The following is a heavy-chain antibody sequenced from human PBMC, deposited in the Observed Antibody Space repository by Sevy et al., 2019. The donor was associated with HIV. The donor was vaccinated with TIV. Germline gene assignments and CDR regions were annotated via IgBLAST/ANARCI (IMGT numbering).Heavy chain of an antibody. CDR1: GFTFSDYY. Sequence: GGSLRLSCAASGFTFSDYYMSWIHQAPGKGLEWVSYISSSSSYTNYADSVKGRFTISRDNAKNSLYLQMNSLRAEDTAVYYCARGITGTKSGYYYYMDVWGKGTTVTVSS. CDR3: ARGITGTKSGYYYYMDV. CDR2: ISSSSSYT. V-gene: IGHV3-11*06. D-gene: IGHD1-7*01. J-gene: IGHJ6*03.